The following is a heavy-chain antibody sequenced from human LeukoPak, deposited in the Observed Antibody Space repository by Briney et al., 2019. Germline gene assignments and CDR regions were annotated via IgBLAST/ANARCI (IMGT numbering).Heavy chain of an antibody. V-gene: IGHV3-7*01. Sequence: PGGSLRLSCAASGFTFSSYWMNWARQAPGKGLEWVASINHNGNVNYYVDSVKGRFTISRDNSKNTLYLQMNNLRAEDTAVYYCASSHDSSGYFSLRDNWFDPWGQGTLVTVSS. CDR3: ASSHDSSGYFSLRDNWFDP. CDR2: INHNGNVN. CDR1: GFTFSSYW. D-gene: IGHD3-22*01. J-gene: IGHJ5*02.